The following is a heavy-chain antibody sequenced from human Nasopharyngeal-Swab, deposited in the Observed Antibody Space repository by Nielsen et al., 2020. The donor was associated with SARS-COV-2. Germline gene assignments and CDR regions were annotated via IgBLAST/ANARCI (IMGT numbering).Heavy chain of an antibody. J-gene: IGHJ5*02. CDR3: ATGPVVPAAGNWFDP. CDR2: FDPEDGET. CDR1: GYTFTSYY. V-gene: IGHV1-24*01. D-gene: IGHD2-2*01. Sequence: ASVKVSCKASGYTFTSYYMHWVRQAPGKGLEWMGGFDPEDGETIYAQKFQGRVTMTEDTSTDTAYMELSSLRSEDTAVYYCATGPVVPAAGNWFDPWGQGTLVTVSS.